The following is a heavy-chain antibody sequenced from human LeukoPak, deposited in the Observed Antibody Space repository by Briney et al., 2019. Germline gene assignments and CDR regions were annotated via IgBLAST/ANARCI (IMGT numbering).Heavy chain of an antibody. D-gene: IGHD3-9*01. CDR1: GYSISSGYY. CDR2: IYHSGST. CDR3: AGRPYYDILTGYFD. J-gene: IGHJ4*02. Sequence: SETLSLTCTVSGYSISSGYYWGWIRQPPGKGLEWIGSIYHSGSTYYNPSLKSRVTISVDTSKNQFSLKLSSVTAADTAVYYCAGRPYYDILTGYFDWGQGTLVTVSS. V-gene: IGHV4-38-2*02.